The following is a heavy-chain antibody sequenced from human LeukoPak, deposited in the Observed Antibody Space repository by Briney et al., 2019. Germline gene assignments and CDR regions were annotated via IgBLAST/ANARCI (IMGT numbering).Heavy chain of an antibody. V-gene: IGHV4-39*07. Sequence: SETLSLTCTVSGGSISSGDYYWGWIRQPPGKGLEWIGSIYHSGSTYYNPSLKSRVTISVDTSKNQFSLKLSSVTAADTAVYYCARLGVAARPFDYWGQGTLVTVSS. J-gene: IGHJ4*02. CDR2: IYHSGST. CDR3: ARLGVAARPFDY. CDR1: GGSISSGDYY. D-gene: IGHD6-6*01.